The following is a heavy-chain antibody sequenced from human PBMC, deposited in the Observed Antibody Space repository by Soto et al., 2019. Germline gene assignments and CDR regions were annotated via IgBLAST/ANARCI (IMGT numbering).Heavy chain of an antibody. CDR1: GYTFTTYF. Sequence: QGELVQSGAEVKKPGASVKISCKASGYTFTTYFMHWVRQAPGQGLEWMGIINPTFGSTTYAEKFQGRVTMTRDTSTTTVYMELTRLRSDDTAGYYWARDLVRGHNGMDVWCQGTTVTVTS. J-gene: IGHJ6*02. CDR2: INPTFGST. CDR3: ARDLVRGHNGMDV. V-gene: IGHV1-46*01.